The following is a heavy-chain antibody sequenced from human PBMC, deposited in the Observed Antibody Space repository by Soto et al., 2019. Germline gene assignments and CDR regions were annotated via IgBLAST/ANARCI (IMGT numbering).Heavy chain of an antibody. CDR1: GGSISSGGYS. CDR2: IYHSGST. J-gene: IGHJ5*02. D-gene: IGHD2-2*01. Sequence: QLQLQESGSGLVKPSQTLSLTCAVSGGSISSGGYSWSWIRQPPGKGLEWIGYIYHSGSTYYNPSINSRFTITVDRSNNHFSLKLSAVAAADMAVYYCARVPDRWGQGTLVTVSS. CDR3: ARVPDR. V-gene: IGHV4-30-2*01.